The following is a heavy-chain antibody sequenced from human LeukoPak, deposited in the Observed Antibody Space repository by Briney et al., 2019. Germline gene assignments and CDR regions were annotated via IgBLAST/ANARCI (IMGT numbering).Heavy chain of an antibody. V-gene: IGHV1-69*05. Sequence: SVKVSCKASGGTFSSYAISWVRQAPGQGLEWMGGIIPIFGTANYAQKFQGRVTITTDESTSTAYMELSSLRSEDTAVYYCARGWPYSGSSGPFDYWGQGTLVTVSS. D-gene: IGHD1-26*01. CDR2: IIPIFGTA. CDR1: GGTFSSYA. J-gene: IGHJ4*02. CDR3: ARGWPYSGSSGPFDY.